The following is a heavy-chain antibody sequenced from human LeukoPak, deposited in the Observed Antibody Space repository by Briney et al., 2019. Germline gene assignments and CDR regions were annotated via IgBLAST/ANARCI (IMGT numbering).Heavy chain of an antibody. D-gene: IGHD1-7*01. J-gene: IGHJ5*02. Sequence: PSETLSLTCTVSGGSISSSSYYWGWIRQPPGKGLEWIGSIYYSGSTYYNPSLKSRVTISVDTSKNQFSLKLSSVTAADTAVYYCARDLGLRGMFDPWGQGTLVTVSS. CDR1: GGSISSSSYY. V-gene: IGHV4-39*07. CDR3: ARDLGLRGMFDP. CDR2: IYYSGST.